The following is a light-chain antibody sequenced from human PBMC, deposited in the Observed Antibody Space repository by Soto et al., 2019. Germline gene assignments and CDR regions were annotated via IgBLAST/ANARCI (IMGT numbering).Light chain of an antibody. CDR1: QSISSW. CDR2: DAS. V-gene: IGKV1-5*01. CDR3: HQYNSYST. Sequence: DIQMTQSPSTLSASVGDRVTITCRASQSISSWLAWYQQKPGKAPKLLIYDASSLESGVPSRFSGTGSGTEFTLTISSLQPDDFATYYCHQYNSYSTCGQGTKVDIK. J-gene: IGKJ1*01.